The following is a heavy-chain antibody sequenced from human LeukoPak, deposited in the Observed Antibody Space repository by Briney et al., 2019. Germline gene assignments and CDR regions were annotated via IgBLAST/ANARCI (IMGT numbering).Heavy chain of an antibody. D-gene: IGHD2-21*02. CDR3: ARHVPAIVVVTAILGYHDY. Sequence: SETLSLTCTVSGGSISSSSYYWGWIRQPPGKGLEWIGSIYCSGSTYYNPSLKSRVTISVDTSKNQFSLKLSSVTAADTAVYYCARHVPAIVVVTAILGYHDYWGQGTLVTVSS. V-gene: IGHV4-39*01. CDR2: IYCSGST. J-gene: IGHJ4*02. CDR1: GGSISSSSYY.